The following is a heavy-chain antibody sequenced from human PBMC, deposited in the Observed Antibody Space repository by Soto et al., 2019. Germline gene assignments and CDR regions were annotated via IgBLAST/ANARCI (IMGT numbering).Heavy chain of an antibody. CDR2: INAGNGNT. J-gene: IGHJ5*02. CDR3: ASHGPHCGGDCYSVGGPTYNWFDP. CDR1: GYTFTSYA. D-gene: IGHD2-21*02. Sequence: ASVKVSCKASGYTFTSYAMHWVRQAPGQRLEWMGWINAGNGNTKYSQKFQGRVTITRDTSASTAYMELSSLRSEDTAVYYCASHGPHCGGDCYSVGGPTYNWFDPWGQGTLVAVSS. V-gene: IGHV1-3*01.